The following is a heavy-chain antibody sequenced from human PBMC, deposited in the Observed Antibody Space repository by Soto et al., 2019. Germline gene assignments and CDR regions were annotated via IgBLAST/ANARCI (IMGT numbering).Heavy chain of an antibody. D-gene: IGHD3-10*01. CDR3: ARRYFDSGHGYDL. CDR2: IFTRDSET. CDR1: GHLFNNHW. Sequence: EQLEQSGAEVKKPGESLKISCKGPGHLFNNHWIGWVRQTPGKGLEWMGLIFTRDSETKTSPSFQGHVSFSVDTSINTVYLQWSSLKTTDTGIYFCARRYFDSGHGYDLWGQGTLVTVSS. J-gene: IGHJ5*02. V-gene: IGHV5-51*01.